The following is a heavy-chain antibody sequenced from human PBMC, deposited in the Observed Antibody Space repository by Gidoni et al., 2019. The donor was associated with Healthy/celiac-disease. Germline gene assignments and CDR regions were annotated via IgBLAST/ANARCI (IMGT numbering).Heavy chain of an antibody. D-gene: IGHD2-21*02. V-gene: IGHV3-11*01. CDR1: GYTFSAYY. Sequence: QVQLLESGGGLVKPGGSLRLSCAASGYTFSAYYMSWIRQAPGKGLEWVSYISSSGSTIYYADSVKGRFTISRDNAKNSLYLQMNSLRAEDTAVYYCARGVTAIKGYYYYGMDVWGQGTTVTVSS. CDR2: ISSSGSTI. J-gene: IGHJ6*02. CDR3: ARGVTAIKGYYYYGMDV.